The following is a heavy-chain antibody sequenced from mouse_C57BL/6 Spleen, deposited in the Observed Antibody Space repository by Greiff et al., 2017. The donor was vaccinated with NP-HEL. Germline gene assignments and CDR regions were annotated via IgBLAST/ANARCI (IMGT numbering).Heavy chain of an antibody. Sequence: EVKLVESGGGLVKPEGSLKLSCAASGFTFSSYAMSWVRQTPEKGLEGVATISDGGSYTYYPDNVKGRFTNSRDNAKNNLYLQMSHLKSEDTAMYYCAREDSWDYWGQGTSVTVSS. V-gene: IGHV5-4*01. J-gene: IGHJ4*01. CDR1: GFTFSSYA. CDR2: ISDGGSYT. CDR3: AREDSWDY.